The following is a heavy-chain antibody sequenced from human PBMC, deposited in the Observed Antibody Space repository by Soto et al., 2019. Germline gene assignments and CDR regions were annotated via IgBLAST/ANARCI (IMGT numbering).Heavy chain of an antibody. V-gene: IGHV3-30*18. J-gene: IGHJ4*02. CDR1: GFTFSSYG. Sequence: GGSLRLSCAASGFTFSSYGMHWVRQAPGKGLEWVAVISYDGSNKYYADSVKSRFTISRDNSKNTLYLQMNSLRAEDTAVYYCAKDPQGDSSGLYSIWGQGTLVTVSS. CDR2: ISYDGSNK. D-gene: IGHD3-22*01. CDR3: AKDPQGDSSGLYSI.